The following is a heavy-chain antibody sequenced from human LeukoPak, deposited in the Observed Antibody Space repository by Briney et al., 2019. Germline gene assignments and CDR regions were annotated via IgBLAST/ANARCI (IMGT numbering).Heavy chain of an antibody. CDR2: ISSSSSYT. D-gene: IGHD3-10*01. CDR1: GFTFSDYY. V-gene: IGHV3-11*06. J-gene: IGHJ4*02. CDR3: ASSSQMVRGVANFDY. Sequence: GGSLRLSCAASGFTFSDYYMGWIRQAPGKGLEWVSYISSSSSYTNYADSVKGRFTISRDNAKNSLYLQMNSLRAEDTAVYYCASSSQMVRGVANFDYWGQGTLVTVSS.